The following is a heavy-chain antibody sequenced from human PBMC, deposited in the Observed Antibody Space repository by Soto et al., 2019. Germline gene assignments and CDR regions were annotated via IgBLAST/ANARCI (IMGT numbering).Heavy chain of an antibody. Sequence: QVQLQESGPGLVKPSETLSLTCTVSGASIGSYYWSWIRQPPGKGLEWIGYIDNSGSTNYNPSLESRVTISVDTSRNQVSLRLSSVTAADTAVYYCARHWGPGVSGSYSFDYWGQGTLVTVSS. CDR2: IDNSGST. CDR1: GASIGSYY. J-gene: IGHJ4*02. V-gene: IGHV4-59*08. D-gene: IGHD3-10*01. CDR3: ARHWGPGVSGSYSFDY.